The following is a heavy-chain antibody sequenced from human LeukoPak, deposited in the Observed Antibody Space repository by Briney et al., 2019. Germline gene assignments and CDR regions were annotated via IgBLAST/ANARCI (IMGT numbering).Heavy chain of an antibody. Sequence: GGSLRLSCAASGFTFTNAWMSWVRQAPGKGLEWVGRIKSKIDGGTTGYAAPVKGRFTISRDDSKNTLYLQMNSLKTEDTAVYYCTTDHQTTVSPYYYYYYMDVWGKGTTVTVSS. J-gene: IGHJ6*03. D-gene: IGHD4-11*01. V-gene: IGHV3-15*01. CDR3: TTDHQTTVSPYYYYYYMDV. CDR1: GFTFTNAW. CDR2: IKSKIDGGTT.